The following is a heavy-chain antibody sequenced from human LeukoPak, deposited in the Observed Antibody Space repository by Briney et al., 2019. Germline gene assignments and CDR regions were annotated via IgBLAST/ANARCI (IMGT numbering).Heavy chain of an antibody. CDR1: GGSISNSSYY. Sequence: SETLSLTCTVSGGSISNSSYYWDWIRQPPGKGLEWIGSIYYSGSTYYNPSLKSRVTISVDTSKNQFSLKLSSVTAADTAVYYCARRNAVAGTGYWGQGTLVTVSS. CDR3: ARRNAVAGTGY. CDR2: IYYSGST. J-gene: IGHJ4*02. D-gene: IGHD6-19*01. V-gene: IGHV4-39*07.